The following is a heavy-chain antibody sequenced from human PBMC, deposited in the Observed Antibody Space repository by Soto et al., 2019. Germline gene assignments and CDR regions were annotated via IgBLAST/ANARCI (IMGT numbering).Heavy chain of an antibody. V-gene: IGHV2-70*11. CDR3: ARIPYLNYYGSGSLPPV. Sequence: SGPTLVNPTQTLTLTCTFSGFSLTADGMCVNWIRQPPGKALEWLARIDWHDDKYFTTSLKTRLTISKDTSKNQVVLTMTNMDPVDTATYYCARIPYLNYYGSGSLPPVWGKGTTVTVSS. D-gene: IGHD3-10*01. J-gene: IGHJ6*04. CDR1: GFSLTADGMC. CDR2: IDWHDDK.